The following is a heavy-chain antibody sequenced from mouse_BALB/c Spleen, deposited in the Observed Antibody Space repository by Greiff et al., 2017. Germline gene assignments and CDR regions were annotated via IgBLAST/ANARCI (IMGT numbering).Heavy chain of an antibody. CDR1: GYTFTDYN. D-gene: IGHD3-3*01. Sequence: EVQLQQSGPELVKPGASVKIPCKASGYTFTDYNMDWVKQSHGKSLEWIGDINPNNGGTIYNQKFKGKATLTVDKSSSTAYMELRSLTSEDTAVYYCARLGETRRGYYAMDYWGQGTSVTVSS. V-gene: IGHV1-18*01. CDR3: ARLGETRRGYYAMDY. CDR2: INPNNGGT. J-gene: IGHJ4*01.